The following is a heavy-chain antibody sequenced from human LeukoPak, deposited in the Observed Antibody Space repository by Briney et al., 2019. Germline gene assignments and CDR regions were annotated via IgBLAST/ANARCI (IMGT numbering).Heavy chain of an antibody. CDR3: ARDRDGFNGGAFDI. D-gene: IGHD5-24*01. J-gene: IGHJ3*02. V-gene: IGHV4-61*01. CDR2: IYYSGST. Sequence: SQTLSLTCTVSGGSISSGSYYWSWIRQPPGKGLEWIGYIYYSGSTNYNPSLKSRVTISVDTSKNQFSLKLSSVTAADTAVYYCARDRDGFNGGAFDIWGQGTMVTVSS. CDR1: GGSISSGSYY.